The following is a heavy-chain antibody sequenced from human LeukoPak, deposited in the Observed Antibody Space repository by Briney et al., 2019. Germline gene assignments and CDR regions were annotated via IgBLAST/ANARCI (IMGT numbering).Heavy chain of an antibody. V-gene: IGHV4-59*01. D-gene: IGHD2-2*03. J-gene: IGHJ4*02. CDR1: GASISSYY. Sequence: SETLSLTCTVSGASISSYYWSWIRQPPGKGLEWLGYIYYTGSPNYNPSLKSRLTISVDTSKNQFSLKLTSVTAADTAVYYCARGDGYVSNSGQGTLVTVSS. CDR3: ARGDGYVSN. CDR2: IYYTGSP.